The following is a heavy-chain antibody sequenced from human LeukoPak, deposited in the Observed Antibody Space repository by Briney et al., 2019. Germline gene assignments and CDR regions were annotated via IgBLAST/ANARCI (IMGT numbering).Heavy chain of an antibody. V-gene: IGHV1-8*03. J-gene: IGHJ4*01. D-gene: IGHD1-26*01. CDR3: ARGRGSYG. CDR1: VYIFPIYD. Sequence: ASVKVSCKASVYIFPIYDIHWVRQPTAKGLEWMGWMNPKSGNTGYAQKFQGRVTITRNTSISTAYMELSSLRSEDTAVYYCARGRGSYGWGQGTLVTVSS. CDR2: MNPKSGNT.